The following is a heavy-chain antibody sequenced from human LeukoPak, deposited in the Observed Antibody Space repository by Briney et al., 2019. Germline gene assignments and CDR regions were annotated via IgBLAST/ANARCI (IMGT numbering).Heavy chain of an antibody. J-gene: IGHJ2*01. CDR1: GGSFSGYY. V-gene: IGHV4-34*01. CDR3: ARGYSYGHWYFDL. CDR2: INHSGST. D-gene: IGHD5-18*01. Sequence: PSETLSLTCAVYGGSFSGYYWSWIRQPPGKGLEWIGEINHSGSTNYNPSLKSRVTISVDTSKNQFSLKLSSVTAADTAVYYCARGYSYGHWYFDLWGRGTLVTVSS.